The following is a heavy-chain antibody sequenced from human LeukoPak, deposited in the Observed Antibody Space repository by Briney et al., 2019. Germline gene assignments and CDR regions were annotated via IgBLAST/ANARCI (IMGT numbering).Heavy chain of an antibody. CDR1: GGSISSYY. Sequence: SETLSLTCTVSGGSISSYYWSWIRQPAGKGLEWIGRIYTSGSTNYNPSLKSRVTMSVDTSKNQFSLKLSSVTAADTAVYYCARVLAEMAAVWRDDVFDIWGQGTMVTVSS. CDR3: ARVLAEMAAVWRDDVFDI. CDR2: IYTSGST. V-gene: IGHV4-4*07. D-gene: IGHD5-24*01. J-gene: IGHJ3*02.